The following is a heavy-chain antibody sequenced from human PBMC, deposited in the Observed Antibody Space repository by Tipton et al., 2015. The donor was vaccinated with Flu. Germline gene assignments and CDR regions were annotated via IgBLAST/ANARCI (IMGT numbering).Heavy chain of an antibody. Sequence: TLSLTCAVSRFSVSSVVYWGWIRQPPGKGLEWLGSFYQSGASYYNPSLKSRVTVSLDTSKSHFTLTLSSVTAADTAVYYCASLEGPFEGGHCISTNCWINFRGQGTLVTVSS. CDR1: RFSVSSVVY. CDR2: FYQSGAS. D-gene: IGHD2-2*01. CDR3: ASLEGPFEGGHCISTNCWINF. J-gene: IGHJ4*02. V-gene: IGHV4-38-2*01.